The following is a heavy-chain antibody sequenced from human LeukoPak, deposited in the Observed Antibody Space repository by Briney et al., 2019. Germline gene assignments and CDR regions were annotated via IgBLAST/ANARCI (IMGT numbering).Heavy chain of an antibody. V-gene: IGHV4-34*01. CDR3: ARGRSVAGPTGRAFDI. J-gene: IGHJ3*02. CDR1: GGSFSGYY. Sequence: SGTLSLTCAVYGGSFSGYYWSWIRQPPGKGLEWIGEINHSGSTNYNPSLKSRVTISVDTSKNQFSLKLSSVTAADTAMYYCARGRSVAGPTGRAFDIWGQGTMVTVSS. D-gene: IGHD6-19*01. CDR2: INHSGST.